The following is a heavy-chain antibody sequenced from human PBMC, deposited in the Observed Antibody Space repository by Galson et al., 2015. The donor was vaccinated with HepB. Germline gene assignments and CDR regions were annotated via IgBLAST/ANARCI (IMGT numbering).Heavy chain of an antibody. J-gene: IGHJ5*02. CDR2: IIPILGIA. Sequence: SVKVSCKASGGTFSSYAISWVRQAPGQGLEWMGRIIPILGIANYAQKFQGRVTITADKSTSTAYMELSSLRSEDTAVYYCAARPATAIQGWFDPWGQGTLVTVSS. CDR1: GGTFSSYA. V-gene: IGHV1-69*04. D-gene: IGHD2-21*02. CDR3: AARPATAIQGWFDP.